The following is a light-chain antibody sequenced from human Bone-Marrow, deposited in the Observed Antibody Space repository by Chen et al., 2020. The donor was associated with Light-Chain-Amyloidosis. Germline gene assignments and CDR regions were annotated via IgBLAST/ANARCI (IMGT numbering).Light chain of an antibody. Sequence: IVMTQTPLSLSVPTGQSASISCKSSQSLVHRDGKTYFYWYMQKSGQPPQLLIYEVSNRFSGVSDRFTGSGSGTDFTLIISRVETEDVGVYYCMQSLQLPLTFGGGTKVEIK. CDR3: MQSLQLPLT. CDR1: QSLVHRDGKTY. V-gene: IGKV2D-29*01. J-gene: IGKJ4*01. CDR2: EVS.